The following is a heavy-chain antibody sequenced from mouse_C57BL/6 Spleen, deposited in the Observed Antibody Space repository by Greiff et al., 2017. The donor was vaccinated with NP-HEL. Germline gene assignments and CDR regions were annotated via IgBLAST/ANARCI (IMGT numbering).Heavy chain of an antibody. V-gene: IGHV1-52*01. J-gene: IGHJ4*01. CDR1: GYTFTSYW. Sequence: VQLQQPGAELVRPGSSVKLSCKASGYTFTSYWMHWVKQRPIQGLEWIGNIDPSDSETHYNQKFKDKATLTVDKSSSTAYMQLSSLTSEDSAVYYGARGAYYYGSYYAMDYWGQGTSVTVSS. CDR2: IDPSDSET. CDR3: ARGAYYYGSYYAMDY. D-gene: IGHD1-1*01.